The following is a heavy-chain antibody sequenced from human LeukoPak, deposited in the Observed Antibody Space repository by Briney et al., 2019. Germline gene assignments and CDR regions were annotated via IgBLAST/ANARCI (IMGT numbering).Heavy chain of an antibody. D-gene: IGHD3-16*01. V-gene: IGHV3-21*01. CDR2: ISSSSTSI. Sequence: GGSLRLSCAASGFTFSSRSVNWVRQAPGKGLEWVSSISSSSTSIYYADSVKGRFTISRDNAKNSLYLQMNSLRPEDTAIYYCARDDALRLGLVDHWGQGTLVTVSS. CDR1: GFTFSSRS. J-gene: IGHJ5*02. CDR3: ARDDALRLGLVDH.